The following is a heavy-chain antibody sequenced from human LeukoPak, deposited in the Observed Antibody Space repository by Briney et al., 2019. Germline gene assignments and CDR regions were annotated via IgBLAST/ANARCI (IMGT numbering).Heavy chain of an antibody. Sequence: GGSPRLSCAASGFTFSSYAMSWVRQAPGKGLEWVSRISGGGGTTYYADSVKGRFTISRDNARNSLFLQMNSLRDEDTAVYYCARVGRGVYGMDVWGQGTTVTVSS. J-gene: IGHJ6*02. CDR3: ARVGRGVYGMDV. CDR2: ISGGGGTT. CDR1: GFTFSSYA. V-gene: IGHV3-23*01. D-gene: IGHD3-10*01.